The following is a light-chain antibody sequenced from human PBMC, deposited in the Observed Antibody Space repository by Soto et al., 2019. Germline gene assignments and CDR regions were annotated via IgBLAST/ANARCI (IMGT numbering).Light chain of an antibody. J-gene: IGKJ1*01. Sequence: MTQSPATLSASVGDRVTITCRASQSISDWLAWYQQKPGQSPRLLIFGASIRATGIPARFSGSGSGTEFTLTIGSLQSEDCALYYCQQYNNWPGTFGQGTKVDIK. CDR2: GAS. CDR3: QQYNNWPGT. V-gene: IGKV3-15*01. CDR1: QSISDW.